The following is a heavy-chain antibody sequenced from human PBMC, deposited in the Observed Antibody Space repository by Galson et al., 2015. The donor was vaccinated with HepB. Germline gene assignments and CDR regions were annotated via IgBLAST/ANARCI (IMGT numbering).Heavy chain of an antibody. V-gene: IGHV3-30*03. Sequence: SLRLSCAASGFTFSSYGMHWVRQAPGKGLEWVAVISYDGSNKYYADSVKGRFTISRDNSKNTLYLQTNSLRAEDTAVYYCAREHYENYYYYMDVWGKGTTVTVSS. CDR3: AREHYENYYYYMDV. CDR2: ISYDGSNK. J-gene: IGHJ6*03. CDR1: GFTFSSYG. D-gene: IGHD3-22*01.